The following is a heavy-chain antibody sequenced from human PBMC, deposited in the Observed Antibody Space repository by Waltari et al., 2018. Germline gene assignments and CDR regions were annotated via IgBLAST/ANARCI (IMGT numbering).Heavy chain of an antibody. D-gene: IGHD7-27*01. CDR2: ISASVSTT. J-gene: IGHJ4*02. V-gene: IGHV3-48*02. CDR1: VFPLSSYS. CDR3: ARDLAWAFDY. Sequence: EVHLVESGGGLVQPGGSLRLSCEASVFPLSSYSMNWVRQAPGKGLEWVSYISASVSTTYYADSVKGRFTISRDNAKNSLYLQMSSLRDEDTAVYYCARDLAWAFDYWGQGALVTVSS.